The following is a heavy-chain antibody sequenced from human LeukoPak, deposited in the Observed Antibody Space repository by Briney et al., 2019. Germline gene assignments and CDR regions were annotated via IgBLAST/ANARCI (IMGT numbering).Heavy chain of an antibody. J-gene: IGHJ6*03. CDR2: ISGSGGST. V-gene: IGHV3-23*01. Sequence: GGSLRLSCAASGFTFSSYAMSWVRQAPGKGLEWVSAISGSGGSTYYADSVKGRFTISRDNSKNTLYLQMNSLRAEDTAVYYCAKDPWPHLGYYYMDVWGKGTTVTVSS. CDR1: GFTFSSYA. CDR3: AKDPWPHLGYYYMDV. D-gene: IGHD3-16*01.